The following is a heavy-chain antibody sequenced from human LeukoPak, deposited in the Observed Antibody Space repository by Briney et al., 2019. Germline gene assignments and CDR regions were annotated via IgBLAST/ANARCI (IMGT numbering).Heavy chain of an antibody. V-gene: IGHV4-38-2*02. CDR1: GYSISSGHF. J-gene: IGHJ6*02. CDR2: ISHSGDT. CDR3: ARHSGSSYYYYYGMDV. D-gene: IGHD1-26*01. Sequence: SETLSLTCTVSGYSISSGHFWAWIRQPPGKGLEWIGSISHSGDTYYNPSLKSRVTISTDTPKNQFSLRVSSVTAADTAVYYCARHSGSSYYYYYGMDVWGQGTTVTVSS.